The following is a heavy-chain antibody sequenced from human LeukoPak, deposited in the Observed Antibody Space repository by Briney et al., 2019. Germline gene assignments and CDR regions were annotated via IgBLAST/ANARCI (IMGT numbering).Heavy chain of an antibody. J-gene: IGHJ4*02. V-gene: IGHV3-21*01. CDR1: GFTFSSYY. CDR3: ARTQLSDTAMSYFDY. Sequence: PGGSLRLSCASSGFTFSSYYMSWVRQAPGKGLEWVSSISSSSSYIYHADSVKGRFTISRDNAKNSLYLQMNSLRAEDTAVYYCARTQLSDTAMSYFDYWGRGTLVTVSS. D-gene: IGHD5-18*01. CDR2: ISSSSSYI.